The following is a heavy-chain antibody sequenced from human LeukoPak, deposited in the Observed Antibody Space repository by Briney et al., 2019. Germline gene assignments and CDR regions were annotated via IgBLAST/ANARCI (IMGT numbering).Heavy chain of an antibody. Sequence: SETLSLTCTVSGASITTSYWSWLRQPPGKGLAWIGYIYYSGGTNYNPSLKSRVTISVDTSKNQFSLKLSSVTAADTAVYFCARGPVTTGYFAYWGQGTLVTVSS. D-gene: IGHD4-17*01. CDR3: ARGPVTTGYFAY. J-gene: IGHJ4*02. CDR2: IYYSGGT. V-gene: IGHV4-59*01. CDR1: GASITTSY.